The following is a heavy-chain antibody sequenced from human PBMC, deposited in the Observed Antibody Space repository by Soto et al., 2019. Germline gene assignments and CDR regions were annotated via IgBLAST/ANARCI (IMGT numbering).Heavy chain of an antibody. CDR3: ARDGYYGSGRRNWFDP. CDR1: GYTFTSYA. D-gene: IGHD3-10*01. CDR2: INAGNGNT. Sequence: GASVKVSCKASGYTFTSYAMHWVRQAPGQRLEWMGWINAGNGNTKYSQKFQGRVTITRDTSASTAYMELSSLRSEDTVVYYCARDGYYGSGRRNWFDPWGQGTLVTVSS. V-gene: IGHV1-3*01. J-gene: IGHJ5*02.